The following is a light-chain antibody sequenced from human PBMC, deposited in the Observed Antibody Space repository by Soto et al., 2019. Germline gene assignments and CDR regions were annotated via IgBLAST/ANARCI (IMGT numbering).Light chain of an antibody. J-gene: IGKJ5*01. V-gene: IGKV1-33*01. Sequence: DIQMTQSPSSLSASVGDRVTITCQASQDISNYLNWYQQKPGKAPKLLIYDASNLETGVQSRFSGSGSGTYFTFTISSLQPEDIATYYCQQYDNLLITFGQGTRLEMK. CDR2: DAS. CDR3: QQYDNLLIT. CDR1: QDISNY.